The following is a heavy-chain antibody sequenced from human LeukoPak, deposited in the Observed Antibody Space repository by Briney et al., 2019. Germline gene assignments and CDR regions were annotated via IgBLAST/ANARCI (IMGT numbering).Heavy chain of an antibody. CDR3: AHTVTPRYFQF. CDR1: GFTFSSYS. CDR2: ISSSSSYI. Sequence: GGSLRLSCAASGFTFSSYSMNWVRQAPGKGLEWVSFISSSSSYIYYADSVKGRFTISRDNAKNSLYLQMNSLRTEDTALYYCAHTVTPRYFQFWGQGTLVNVSS. D-gene: IGHD4-17*01. V-gene: IGHV3-21*01. J-gene: IGHJ1*01.